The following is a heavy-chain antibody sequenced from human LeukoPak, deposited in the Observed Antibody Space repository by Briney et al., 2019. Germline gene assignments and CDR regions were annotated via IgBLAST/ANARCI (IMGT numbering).Heavy chain of an antibody. V-gene: IGHV1-8*01. D-gene: IGHD1-26*01. CDR3: ARLYSGSLDAFDI. CDR1: GYTFTSYD. CDR2: MNPNSGNT. J-gene: IGHJ3*02. Sequence: ASVKVSCKASGYTFTSYDINWVRQATGQGLEWMGWMNPNSGNTGYAQKFQGRVTMTRNTSISTAYMELSSLRSEDTTVYYCARLYSGSLDAFDIWGQGTMVTVSS.